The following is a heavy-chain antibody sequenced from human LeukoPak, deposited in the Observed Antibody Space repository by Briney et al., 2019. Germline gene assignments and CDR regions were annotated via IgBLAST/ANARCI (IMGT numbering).Heavy chain of an antibody. CDR3: ARDIIRAPYDFTYSYYYMDV. J-gene: IGHJ6*03. D-gene: IGHD3-3*01. CDR1: GGSISSYY. CDR2: IYTSGST. Sequence: PSETLSLTXTVSGGSISSYYWSWIRQPAGKGLEWIGRIYTSGSTYYNPSLKSRVTMSVDTSKNQFSLKLSSVTAADTAVYYCARDIIRAPYDFTYSYYYMDVWGKGTTVTVSS. V-gene: IGHV4-4*07.